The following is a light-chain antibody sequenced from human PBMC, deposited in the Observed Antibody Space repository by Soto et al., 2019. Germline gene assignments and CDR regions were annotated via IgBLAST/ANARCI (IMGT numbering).Light chain of an antibody. V-gene: IGKV3-20*01. CDR3: QQYDSSPRT. CDR2: GAS. J-gene: IGKJ2*01. Sequence: EIVLTQSPGTLSLSPGERATLSCRASQSVSSSYLAWYQQKPGQAPRLLIFGASNRATGIPDRISGSGSGTDFTLTISRLEAEDFAVYFCQQYDSSPRTFGQGTKLEIE. CDR1: QSVSSSY.